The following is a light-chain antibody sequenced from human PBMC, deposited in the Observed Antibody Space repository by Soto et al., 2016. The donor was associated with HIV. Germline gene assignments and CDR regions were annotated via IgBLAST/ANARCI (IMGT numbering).Light chain of an antibody. J-gene: IGKJ1*01. V-gene: IGKV1-5*03. Sequence: DIQMTQSPSTLSASVGDRVTITCRASQSISSWLAWNQQKPGKAPKFLIYKASNLESGVPSRFSGSGSGTEFTLTISGLQPDDFATYYCQQYTYYPWTFGQGTKVEIK. CDR1: QSISSW. CDR2: KAS. CDR3: QQYTYYPWT.